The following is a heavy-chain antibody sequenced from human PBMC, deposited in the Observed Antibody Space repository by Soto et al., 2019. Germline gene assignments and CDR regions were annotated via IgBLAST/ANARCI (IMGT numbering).Heavy chain of an antibody. D-gene: IGHD2-2*02. Sequence: SSETLSLTWTVSGGSIRDYFWTWIRQPPGKVLEWSGYIYYSGSTNYNPSLKSRVAISVDTSKNQFSLKLSSVAAADTAVYYCATEGRRYCSSTSGYKYYYGMDVLGQGTTVTVSS. V-gene: IGHV4-59*12. J-gene: IGHJ6*02. CDR1: GGSIRDYF. CDR3: ATEGRRYCSSTSGYKYYYGMDV. CDR2: IYYSGST.